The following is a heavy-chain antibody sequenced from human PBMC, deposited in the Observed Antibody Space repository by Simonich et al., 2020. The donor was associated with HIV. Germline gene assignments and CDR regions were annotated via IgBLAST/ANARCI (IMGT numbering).Heavy chain of an antibody. D-gene: IGHD3-3*01. Sequence: QLQLQESGPGLVKPSETLSLTCTVSGGSISSSSYYWGWFRQPPGKGLEWIGSSYYSGSTYYNPSLKSRVTISVDTAKNQFSLKLSSVTAADTAVYYCARHWGYDFWSGYYFDYWGQGTLVTVSS. CDR2: SYYSGST. J-gene: IGHJ4*02. CDR1: GGSISSSSYY. V-gene: IGHV4-39*01. CDR3: ARHWGYDFWSGYYFDY.